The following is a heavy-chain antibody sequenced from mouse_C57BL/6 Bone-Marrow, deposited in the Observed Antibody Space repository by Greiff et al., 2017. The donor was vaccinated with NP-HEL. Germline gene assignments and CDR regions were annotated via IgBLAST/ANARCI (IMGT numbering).Heavy chain of an antibody. CDR1: GYTFTSYG. D-gene: IGHD2-4*01. Sequence: VQLQQSGAELVRPGASVKLSCTASGYTFTSYGISWVKQRTGQGLEWIGGIYPRSGNNYYNEKFKGKATLTADKSSSTAYMVLSSLTSEDSAFYFYARGIGYDYDSFAYWGQGTLVTVSA. CDR3: ARGIGYDYDSFAY. J-gene: IGHJ3*01. V-gene: IGHV1-81*01. CDR2: IYPRSGNN.